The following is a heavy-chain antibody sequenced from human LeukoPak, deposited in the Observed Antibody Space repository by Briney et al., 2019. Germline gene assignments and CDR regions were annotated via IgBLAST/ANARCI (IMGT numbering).Heavy chain of an antibody. CDR1: GFTFSGHA. CDR3: AKDWGQRGVGATLGH. Sequence: GEALRLSCAASGFTFSGHAMVWVRQGPGKGLEWVSFISYDGSNSVYADSVMGRFTISRDNSKNTVDLQINSLRFEDTAIYYCAKDWGQRGVGATLGHWGQGTLVIVSS. CDR2: ISYDGSNS. J-gene: IGHJ4*02. D-gene: IGHD1-26*01. V-gene: IGHV3-30*18.